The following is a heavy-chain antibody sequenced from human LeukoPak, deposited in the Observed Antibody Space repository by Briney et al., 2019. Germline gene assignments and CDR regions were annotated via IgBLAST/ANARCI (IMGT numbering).Heavy chain of an antibody. D-gene: IGHD2-2*01. CDR2: ISAYNGNT. CDR1: GYTFTSYG. CDR3: ARDKSVVVVPAASYWYYYYYMDV. J-gene: IGHJ6*03. V-gene: IGHV1-18*01. Sequence: ASVKVSCKASGYTFTSYGISWVRQAPGQGLEWMGWISAYNGNTNYAQKLQGRVTMTTDTSTSTAYMELRSLRSDDTAVYYCARDKSVVVVPAASYWYYYYYMDVWGKGATVTVSS.